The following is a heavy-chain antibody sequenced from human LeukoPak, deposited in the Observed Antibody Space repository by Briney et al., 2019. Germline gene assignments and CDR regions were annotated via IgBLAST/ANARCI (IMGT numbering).Heavy chain of an antibody. J-gene: IGHJ5*02. V-gene: IGHV2-5*01. D-gene: IGHD6-13*01. CDR3: AHGVLLGIAAAAYNWFDP. CDR2: SYWNDDK. CDR1: GFSLSTSGVG. Sequence: SGPTLVKPTQTLTLTCTFSGFSLSTSGVGVGWIRQPPGKALEWLALSYWNDDKRYSPSLKSRLTITKDTSKNQVVLTMTNMDPVDTATYYCAHGVLLGIAAAAYNWFDPWGQGTLVTVSS.